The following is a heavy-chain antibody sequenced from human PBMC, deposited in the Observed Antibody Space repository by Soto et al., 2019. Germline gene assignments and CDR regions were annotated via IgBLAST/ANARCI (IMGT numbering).Heavy chain of an antibody. D-gene: IGHD3-3*02. J-gene: IGHJ4*02. CDR1: GSSINSSGYY. V-gene: IGHV4-39*01. CDR2: MFYGVST. CDR3: ARLPSRHLVDY. Sequence: SETLSLTCTDSGSSINSSGYYWGWIRQPPGKGLEWIGSMFYGVSTYYNPSLKSRVTVSVDTSKNQFSLNLRSVTAADTAVYYCARLPSRHLVDYWGQGTLVTVSS.